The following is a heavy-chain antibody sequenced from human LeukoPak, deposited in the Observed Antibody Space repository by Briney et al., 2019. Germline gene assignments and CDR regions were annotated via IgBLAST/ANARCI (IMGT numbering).Heavy chain of an antibody. CDR2: INHSGST. CDR1: GGSFSGYY. Sequence: SETLSLTCAVYGGSFSGYYWSWIRHPPGKGLEWLGEINHSGSTNYNPSLKSRVTISVDTYKNQFSVKLSSVTAAGTAVYYCARGGRHSYGPRRFDYWGQGTLVTVSS. V-gene: IGHV4-34*01. J-gene: IGHJ4*02. D-gene: IGHD5-18*01. CDR3: ARGGRHSYGPRRFDY.